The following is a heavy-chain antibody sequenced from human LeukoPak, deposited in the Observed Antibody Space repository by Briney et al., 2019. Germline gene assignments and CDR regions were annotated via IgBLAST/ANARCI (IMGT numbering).Heavy chain of an antibody. CDR1: GFTFSSYS. CDR3: ARVDGSYPRH. CDR2: ISSSSSYI. D-gene: IGHD1-26*01. J-gene: IGHJ4*02. V-gene: IGHV3-21*01. Sequence: GGSLRLSCAASGFTFSSYSMNWVRQAPGKGLEWVSSISSSSSYIYYADSVKGRFTISRDNAKNSLYLQMSSLRAEDTAVYYCARVDGSYPRHWGQGTLVTVSS.